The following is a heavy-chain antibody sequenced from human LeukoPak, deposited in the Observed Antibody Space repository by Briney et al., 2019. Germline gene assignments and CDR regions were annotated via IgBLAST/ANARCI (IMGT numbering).Heavy chain of an antibody. CDR3: AKYSSSGIRYYFDY. V-gene: IGHV3-23*01. Sequence: PGGYLRFSCAASGFTFSSYAMGWVRQAPGKGREWVLAISGSDGSSYYRDYVKGRFTISRANSKNTLYLQMNSLRAEDTAVYYCAKYSSSGIRYYFDYWGQGTLVTVSS. CDR2: ISGSDGSS. CDR1: GFTFSSYA. D-gene: IGHD3-22*01. J-gene: IGHJ4*02.